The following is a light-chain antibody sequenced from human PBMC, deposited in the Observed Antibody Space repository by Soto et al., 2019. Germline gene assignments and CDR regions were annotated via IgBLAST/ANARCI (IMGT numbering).Light chain of an antibody. CDR2: RNS. Sequence: QTVLTQPPSASGTPGQSATISCSGSSSNIGSNYVYWYQQLPGTVPQLLIYRNSERPSGVPDRFSGSKSGTSASLAISGLRSEDQADYYCAAWDDSLSGVVFGGWTKLTVL. V-gene: IGLV1-47*01. CDR3: AAWDDSLSGVV. CDR1: SSNIGSNY. J-gene: IGLJ2*01.